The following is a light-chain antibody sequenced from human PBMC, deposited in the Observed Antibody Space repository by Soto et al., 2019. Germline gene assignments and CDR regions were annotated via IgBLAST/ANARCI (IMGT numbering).Light chain of an antibody. V-gene: IGKV3-15*01. Sequence: EMVMTQSPATLSVSPGGRATLSCRASESFSNHLAFYQQNPGPAPRLLIYGASTRATGIPARFSGSGSGTEFTLTISSLQSEDFAVYHCQQYNNWPRTFGQGTKVDIK. CDR2: GAS. CDR3: QQYNNWPRT. CDR1: ESFSNH. J-gene: IGKJ1*01.